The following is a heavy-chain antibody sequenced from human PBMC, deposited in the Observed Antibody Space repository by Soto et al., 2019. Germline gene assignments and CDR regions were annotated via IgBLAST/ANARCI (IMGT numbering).Heavy chain of an antibody. CDR2: IYHSGST. CDR1: GGSISSGGYS. CDR3: ARGYYTTTTNWFDP. Sequence: PSETLSLTCAVSGGSISSGGYSWSWIRQPPGKGLEWIGYIYHSGSTYYNPSLKSRVTISVDRSKNQFSLKLSSVTAADTAVYYCARGYYTTTTNWFDPWGQGTLVTVS. V-gene: IGHV4-30-2*01. D-gene: IGHD1-1*01. J-gene: IGHJ5*02.